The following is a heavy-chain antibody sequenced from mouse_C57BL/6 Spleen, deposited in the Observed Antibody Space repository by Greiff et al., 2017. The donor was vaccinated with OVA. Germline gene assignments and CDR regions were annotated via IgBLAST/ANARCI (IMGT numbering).Heavy chain of an antibody. CDR1: GFNIKNTY. J-gene: IGHJ4*01. CDR3: ARIPLFITTVVDPHYYAMDY. CDR2: IDPANGNT. V-gene: IGHV14-3*01. D-gene: IGHD1-1*01. Sequence: VQLQQSVAELVRPGASVKLSCTASGFNIKNTYMHWVKQRPEQGLEWIGRIDPANGNTKYAPKFQGKATITADTSSNTAYLQLSSLTSEDTAIYYCARIPLFITTVVDPHYYAMDYWGQGTSVTVSS.